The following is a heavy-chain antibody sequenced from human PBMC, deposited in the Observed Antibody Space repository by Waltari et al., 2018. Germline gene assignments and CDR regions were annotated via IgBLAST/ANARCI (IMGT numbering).Heavy chain of an antibody. CDR3: ARDRRLGLRFTPSDY. Sequence: EVQLVESGGGLVQPGGSLRLSCAASGFTFSSYWMSWVRQAPGKGLEWVANIKQDGSEKYYVDSVKGRFTISRDNAKNALYLQMNSLRAEDTAVYYCARDRRLGLRFTPSDYWGQGTLVTVSS. J-gene: IGHJ4*02. CDR2: IKQDGSEK. CDR1: GFTFSSYW. D-gene: IGHD5-12*01. V-gene: IGHV3-7*04.